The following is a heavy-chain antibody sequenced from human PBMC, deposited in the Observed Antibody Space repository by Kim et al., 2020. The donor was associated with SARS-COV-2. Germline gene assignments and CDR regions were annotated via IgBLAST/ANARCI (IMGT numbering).Heavy chain of an antibody. Sequence: SETLSLTCTVSGGSIISSSYYWGWIRQPPGKGLEWIGSIYYSGSTYYNPSLKSRVTISVDTSKNQFSLKLSSVTAADTAVYYCARQKQQLNAFDIWGQGTMVTVSS. CDR2: IYYSGST. CDR1: GGSIISSSYY. J-gene: IGHJ3*02. D-gene: IGHD6-13*01. V-gene: IGHV4-39*01. CDR3: ARQKQQLNAFDI.